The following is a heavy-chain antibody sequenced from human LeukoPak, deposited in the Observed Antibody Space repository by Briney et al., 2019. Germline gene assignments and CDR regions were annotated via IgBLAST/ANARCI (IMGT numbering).Heavy chain of an antibody. CDR1: GFTFSSYA. J-gene: IGHJ3*02. CDR3: AKGDSSGYYYINDAFDI. V-gene: IGHV3-23*01. D-gene: IGHD3-22*01. Sequence: PGGSLRLSCAAFGFTFSSYAISWVRQAPGKGLEWVSGISGSGDRTNYADSVKGRFTISRDNSRNTLYLQMNSLRVEDTAVYYCAKGDSSGYYYINDAFDIWGQGTMVTVSS. CDR2: ISGSGDRT.